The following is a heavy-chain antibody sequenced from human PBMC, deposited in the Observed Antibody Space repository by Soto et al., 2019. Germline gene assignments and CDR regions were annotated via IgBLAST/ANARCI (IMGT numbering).Heavy chain of an antibody. J-gene: IGHJ4*02. D-gene: IGHD3-10*01. V-gene: IGHV1-69*04. CDR3: ATSYGSGYRAFDY. Sequence: QVQLVQSGAEVKRPGSSVKVSCKASGDTFSFYSINWVRQAPGLGLEWMGRVNPILSMSNYAQRFQGRVTTTADKSTSTAYMDLSGLRPEDTAMYYCATSYGSGYRAFDYWGQGALVTVS. CDR1: GDTFSFYS. CDR2: VNPILSMS.